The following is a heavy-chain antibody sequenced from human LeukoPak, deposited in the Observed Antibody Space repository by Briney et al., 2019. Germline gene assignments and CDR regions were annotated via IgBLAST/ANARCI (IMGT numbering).Heavy chain of an antibody. V-gene: IGHV3-21*04. Sequence: GGSLRLSCAASGFTFSSYSMNWVRQAPGKGLEWVSSISSSSSYIYYADSVKGRFTISRDNAKNSLYLQMNSLRAEDTAVYYCAKAEPRFRYYYDSSGYFPFDYWGQGTLVTVSS. CDR1: GFTFSSYS. CDR2: ISSSSSYI. J-gene: IGHJ4*02. CDR3: AKAEPRFRYYYDSSGYFPFDY. D-gene: IGHD3-22*01.